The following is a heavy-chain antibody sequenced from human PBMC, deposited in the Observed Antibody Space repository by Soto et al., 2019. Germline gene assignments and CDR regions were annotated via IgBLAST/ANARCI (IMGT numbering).Heavy chain of an antibody. CDR2: INSDGSSK. Sequence: GGSRRRSWAASGFTFSSYWMHWGRQAPGKGLVWVSRINSDGSSKSYADSVKGRFTISRDNAKNTRYLQMNSLRAEDTAVYYCARDLGYSSSWYLSYYYYGMDVWGQGTTVTVS. CDR1: GFTFSSYW. J-gene: IGHJ6*02. V-gene: IGHV3-74*01. CDR3: ARDLGYSSSWYLSYYYYGMDV. D-gene: IGHD6-13*01.